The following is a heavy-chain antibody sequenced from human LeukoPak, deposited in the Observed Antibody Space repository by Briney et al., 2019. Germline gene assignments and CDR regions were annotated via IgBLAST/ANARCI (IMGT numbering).Heavy chain of an antibody. V-gene: IGHV3-23*01. CDR3: AKAPLGRCSGAICYYFDY. Sequence: GGSLRLSCAASGFTFKNYAMSWVRQAPGKGLEWVSAISGRDAGTYYADSVKGRFTISRDNSKNTLYLQMNSLRAEDAAAYYCAKAPLGRCSGAICYYFDYWGQGTLVTVSS. CDR1: GFTFKNYA. CDR2: ISGRDAGT. J-gene: IGHJ4*02. D-gene: IGHD2-15*01.